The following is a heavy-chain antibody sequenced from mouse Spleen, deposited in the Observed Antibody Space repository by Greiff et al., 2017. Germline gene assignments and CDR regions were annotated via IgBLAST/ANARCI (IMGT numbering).Heavy chain of an antibody. V-gene: IGHV5-12-1*01. CDR3: AREEGYDYDESY. CDR2: ISSGGGST. CDR1: GFTFSSYY. D-gene: IGHD2-4*01. Sequence: EVQVVESGGGLVKLGGSLKLSCAASGFTFSSYYMSWVRQTPEKRLEWVATISSGGGSTYYPDSVKGRFTISRDNAKNTLYLQMSSLNSEDTAVYYCAREEGYDYDESYWGQGTLVTVSA. J-gene: IGHJ3*01.